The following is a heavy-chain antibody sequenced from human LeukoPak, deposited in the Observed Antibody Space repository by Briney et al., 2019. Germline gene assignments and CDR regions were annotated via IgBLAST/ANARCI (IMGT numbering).Heavy chain of an antibody. D-gene: IGHD6-13*01. V-gene: IGHV1-2*06. CDR2: INPNSGGT. CDR3: ARGRIAAAGIFDY. J-gene: IGHJ4*02. Sequence: ASVKVSCKASGYTFTGYYMHWVRQAPGQGLEWMGRINPNSGGTNYAQKFQGRVTMTRDTSISTAYMELSRLRSDDTAVYYCARGRIAAAGIFDYWGQGTLVTVSS. CDR1: GYTFTGYY.